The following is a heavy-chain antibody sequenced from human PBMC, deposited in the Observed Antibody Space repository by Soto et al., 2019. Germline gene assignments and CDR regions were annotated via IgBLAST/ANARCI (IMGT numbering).Heavy chain of an antibody. Sequence: GGSLRLSCAASGFTFSSYAMSWVRQAPGKGLEWVSAISGSGGSTYYADSVKGRFTISRENSKNTLYLQMNSLRAEDSAVYYCAKDCGGDCWAFDIWGQGTMVTVSS. CDR3: AKDCGGDCWAFDI. CDR2: ISGSGGST. V-gene: IGHV3-23*01. D-gene: IGHD2-21*02. CDR1: GFTFSSYA. J-gene: IGHJ3*02.